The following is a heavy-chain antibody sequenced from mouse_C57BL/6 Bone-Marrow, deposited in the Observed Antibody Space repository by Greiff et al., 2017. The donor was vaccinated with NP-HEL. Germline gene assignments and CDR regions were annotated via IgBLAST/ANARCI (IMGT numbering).Heavy chain of an antibody. CDR3: ARPLYYGSSYDYFDY. D-gene: IGHD1-1*01. CDR1: GYAFSSSW. V-gene: IGHV1-82*01. J-gene: IGHJ2*01. Sequence: VQRVESGPELVKPGASVKISCKASGYAFSSSWMNWVKQRPGKGLEWIGRIYPGDGDTNYNGKFKGKATLTADKSSSTAYMQLSSLTSEDSAVYFCARPLYYGSSYDYFDYWGQGTTLTVSS. CDR2: IYPGDGDT.